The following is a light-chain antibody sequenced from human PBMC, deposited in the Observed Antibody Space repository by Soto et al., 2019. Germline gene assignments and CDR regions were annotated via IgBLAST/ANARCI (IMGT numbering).Light chain of an antibody. CDR3: QHYSINWYT. Sequence: DIQLTQSPSTLSASVGDRVTITCRASQSIRNWLAWYQQKPGKAPELLIYDGSGLAGGVPSRFSGSGSGTEFTLTINVQQREDVATYYCQHYSINWYTFGPGTKLDIK. CDR1: QSIRNW. V-gene: IGKV1-5*01. J-gene: IGKJ2*01. CDR2: DGS.